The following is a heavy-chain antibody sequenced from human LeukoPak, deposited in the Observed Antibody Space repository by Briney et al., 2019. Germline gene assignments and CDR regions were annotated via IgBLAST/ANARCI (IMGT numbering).Heavy chain of an antibody. CDR2: ISGGGAYT. Sequence: PGGSLRLSCAASGFTFRSYGMRWVRQAPGKGLEWVSGISGGGAYTDYADSVKGRFTISRDNYKNTLYLQMNSLRVEDTAVYYCAKGNKDSGSCYFDYWGQGTLVTVSS. D-gene: IGHD1-26*01. CDR3: AKGNKDSGSCYFDY. J-gene: IGHJ4*02. CDR1: GFTFRSYG. V-gene: IGHV3-23*01.